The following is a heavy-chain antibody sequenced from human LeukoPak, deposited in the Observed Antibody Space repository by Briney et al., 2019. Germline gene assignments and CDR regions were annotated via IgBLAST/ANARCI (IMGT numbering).Heavy chain of an antibody. CDR3: VKVTKDYGDYAARY. J-gene: IGHJ4*02. D-gene: IGHD4-17*01. Sequence: GGSLRLSCSASGFTFSSYAMYWVRQAPWKGLEYVSAISTNGGSTYYADSVKGRFTISRDNSKNTLYLQMSSLRAEDTAVYYCVKVTKDYGDYAARYWGQGTLVTVSS. V-gene: IGHV3-64D*06. CDR2: ISTNGGST. CDR1: GFTFSSYA.